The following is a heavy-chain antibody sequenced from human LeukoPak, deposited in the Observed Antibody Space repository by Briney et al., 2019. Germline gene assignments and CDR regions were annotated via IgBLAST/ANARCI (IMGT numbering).Heavy chain of an antibody. J-gene: IGHJ4*02. V-gene: IGHV1-3*01. CDR1: GYTFTSYA. D-gene: IGHD6-19*01. Sequence: ASVKVSCKASGYTFTSYAMHWVRQAPGQRLEWMGWINAGNGNTKYSQKFQGRVTITRDTSASTAYMELSSLRSEDTAAYYCARGYSSGWYQGGFDYWGQGTLVTVSS. CDR3: ARGYSSGWYQGGFDY. CDR2: INAGNGNT.